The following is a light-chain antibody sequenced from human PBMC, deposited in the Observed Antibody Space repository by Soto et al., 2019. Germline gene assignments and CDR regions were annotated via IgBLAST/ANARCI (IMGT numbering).Light chain of an antibody. V-gene: IGKV1-39*01. CDR3: QQSYSTPQNT. Sequence: DIQMTQSPSSLSASVGDRVTITCRASQSISSYLNWYQQKPGKAPKLLIYAASSLQSGGPSRFSGSGSGTDFTLTISSLQPEDFATYYCQQSYSTPQNTFGGGTKVEIK. J-gene: IGKJ4*01. CDR1: QSISSY. CDR2: AAS.